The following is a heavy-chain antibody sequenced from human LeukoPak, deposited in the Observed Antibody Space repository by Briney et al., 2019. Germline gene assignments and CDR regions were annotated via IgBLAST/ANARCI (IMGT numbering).Heavy chain of an antibody. CDR1: GGSFIGYY. D-gene: IGHD3-10*01. CDR2: INHSGST. V-gene: IGHV4-34*01. Sequence: PSETLSLTCAVYGGSFIGYYWSWIRQPPGKGLEWIGEINHSGSTNYNPSLKSRVTISVDTSKNQFSLKLSSLTAADTAVYYCARGRLYYGSGSYYDYWGQGTLVTVSS. CDR3: ARGRLYYGSGSYYDY. J-gene: IGHJ4*02.